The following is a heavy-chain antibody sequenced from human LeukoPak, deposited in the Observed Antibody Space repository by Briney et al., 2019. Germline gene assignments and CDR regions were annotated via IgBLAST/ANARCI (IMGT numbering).Heavy chain of an antibody. CDR2: ISYDGSNK. V-gene: IGHV3-30*18. D-gene: IGHD3-22*01. J-gene: IGHJ4*02. CDR1: GFTFSSYG. Sequence: GGSLRLSCSASGFTFSSYGMRWVRQASGKGLEWVAVISYDGSNKYYADSVKGRFTISRDNSKNTLYLQMNSLRAEDTAVYYCAKHSYYDTSGYLDYWGQGTLVTVSS. CDR3: AKHSYYDTSGYLDY.